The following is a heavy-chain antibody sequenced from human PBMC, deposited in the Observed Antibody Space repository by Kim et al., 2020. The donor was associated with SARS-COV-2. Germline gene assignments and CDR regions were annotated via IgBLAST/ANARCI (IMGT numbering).Heavy chain of an antibody. V-gene: IGHV4-34*01. CDR1: GGSFSGYY. Sequence: SETLSLTCAVYGGSFSGYYWSWIRQPPGKGLEWIGEINHSGSTNYNPSLKSRVTISVDTSKNQFSLKLSSVTAADTAVYYCPVVPAAIVEGYFDYWGQGTLVTVSS. D-gene: IGHD2-2*01. CDR3: PVVPAAIVEGYFDY. CDR2: INHSGST. J-gene: IGHJ4*02.